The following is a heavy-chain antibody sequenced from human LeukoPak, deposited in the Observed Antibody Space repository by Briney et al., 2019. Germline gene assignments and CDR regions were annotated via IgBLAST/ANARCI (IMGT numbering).Heavy chain of an antibody. CDR3: ARRGGNWLDP. CDR2: ISPANSET. J-gene: IGHJ5*02. V-gene: IGHV5-51*01. D-gene: IGHD3-16*01. Sequence: GASLKISCKGSGYRFTSYWIAWVRQKPGKGLELMGIISPANSETLYGPSFQGQVTMSADSSTAYLQWSSLKASDTAIYYCARRGGNWLDPWGQGTLVTVSS. CDR1: GYRFTSYW.